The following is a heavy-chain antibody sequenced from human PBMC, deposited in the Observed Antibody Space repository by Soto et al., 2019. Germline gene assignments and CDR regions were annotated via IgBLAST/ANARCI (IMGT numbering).Heavy chain of an antibody. CDR3: AKGGSARFLDWQPED. CDR2: ISGIGGNT. J-gene: IGHJ4*02. CDR1: EFTLSNFA. D-gene: IGHD3-3*01. V-gene: IGHV3-23*01. Sequence: EVPLLESGGDLVQPGGSLRLSCAASEFTLSNFAMSWVRQAPRKGLEWVSVISGIGGNTYYADSVKGRFTISRDSSKNTLYLQMKSLRAEDTAIYYCAKGGSARFLDWQPEDWGQGTLVTVSS.